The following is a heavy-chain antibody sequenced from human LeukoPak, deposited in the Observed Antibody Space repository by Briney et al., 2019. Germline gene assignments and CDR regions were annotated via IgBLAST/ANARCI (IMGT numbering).Heavy chain of an antibody. CDR2: IYSGGTT. D-gene: IGHD2-8*02. V-gene: IGHV3-66*01. J-gene: IGHJ4*02. Sequence: GGSLRLSCAASGFSVSYYVMNWVRQAPGRGLEWVSVIYSGGTTYYGNSVKGRFTVSRDISKNTLYLQMNSLEVEDTAVYYCARDGGCTAAGCPSGLFDYWGQGILVTVSS. CDR1: GFSVSYYV. CDR3: ARDGGCTAAGCPSGLFDY.